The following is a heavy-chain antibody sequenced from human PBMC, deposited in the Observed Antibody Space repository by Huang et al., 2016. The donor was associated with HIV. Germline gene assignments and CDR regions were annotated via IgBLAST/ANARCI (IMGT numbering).Heavy chain of an antibody. CDR1: GGSIGSHY. D-gene: IGHD4-4*01. V-gene: IGHV4-59*11. J-gene: IGHJ4*02. Sequence: QVQLQESGPGLVKPSETLSLTCNVSGGSIGSHYWTWIRQLPGKGLEWIGRTSYSGSTNYSPSLKSRVTISVDTSKNQFSLTLSSVTAADTAVYFCARDRTRNSRDYWGQGTLVTVSS. CDR2: TSYSGST. CDR3: ARDRTRNSRDY.